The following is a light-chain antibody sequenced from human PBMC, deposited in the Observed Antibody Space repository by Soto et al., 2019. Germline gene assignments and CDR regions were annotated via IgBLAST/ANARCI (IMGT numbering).Light chain of an antibody. Sequence: DIQMTQSPSSLSASVGDRVTITCQASHDLSNSLNWYQQRPGTAPNLLIYDASNLGTGVPLRFSGSGSGTDFSFTISSLQPEDIGTYYCQQYENLPLTFGGGTKVEI. V-gene: IGKV1-33*01. J-gene: IGKJ4*01. CDR2: DAS. CDR1: HDLSNS. CDR3: QQYENLPLT.